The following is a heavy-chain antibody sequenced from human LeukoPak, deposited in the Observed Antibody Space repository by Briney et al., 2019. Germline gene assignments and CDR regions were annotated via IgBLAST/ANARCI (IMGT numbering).Heavy chain of an antibody. CDR3: ARGPPLLDP. CDR2: IDLSGSTL. J-gene: IGHJ5*02. Sequence: GGSLRLSCAASGFTFSSYTMNWVRQAPGKGLEWVSYIDLSGSTLYYLESVKGRFTISRDNAKNSLYLQMNSLRAEDTAVYYCARGPPLLDPWGQGTLVAVSS. CDR1: GFTFSSYT. V-gene: IGHV3-48*04.